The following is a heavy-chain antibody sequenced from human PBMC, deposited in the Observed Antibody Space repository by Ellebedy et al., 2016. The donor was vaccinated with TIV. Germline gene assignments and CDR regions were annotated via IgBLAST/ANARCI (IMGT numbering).Heavy chain of an antibody. CDR3: ARRLCGGDCYSDY. Sequence: GESLKISCKGSGYSFTSYWIAWVRQMPGKGLEWMGIIYPGDSDTRYSPSFQGQVTISADKSIRTAYLQWSSLKAPDTAMYYCARRLCGGDCYSDYWGQGTLVTVSS. D-gene: IGHD2-21*02. CDR1: GYSFTSYW. J-gene: IGHJ4*02. CDR2: IYPGDSDT. V-gene: IGHV5-51*01.